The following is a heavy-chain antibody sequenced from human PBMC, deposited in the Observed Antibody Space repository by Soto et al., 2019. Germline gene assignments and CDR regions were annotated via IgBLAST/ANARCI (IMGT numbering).Heavy chain of an antibody. CDR1: GFTFDDYA. V-gene: IGHV3-9*01. CDR2: ISWNSGSI. CDR3: AKGSVATILAHIDY. J-gene: IGHJ4*02. Sequence: GGSLRLSCAASGFTFDDYAMHWVRPAPGKGLEWVSGISWNSGSIGYADSVKGRFTISRDNAKNSLYLQMNSLRAEDTALYYCAKGSVATILAHIDYWGQGTLVTVSS. D-gene: IGHD5-12*01.